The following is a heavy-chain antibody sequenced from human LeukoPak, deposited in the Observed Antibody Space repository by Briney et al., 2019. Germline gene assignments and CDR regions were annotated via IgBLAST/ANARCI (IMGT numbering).Heavy chain of an antibody. D-gene: IGHD3-22*01. CDR2: IYPGDSDT. Sequence: GESLKISCKGSGYSFTSYWIGWVRQMPGKGLEWMGIIYPGDSDTRYSLSFQGQVTISADKSISTAYLQWSSLKASDTAMYYCARTYYYDSSGYYYGYYFDYWGQGTLVTVSS. J-gene: IGHJ4*02. CDR1: GYSFTSYW. CDR3: ARTYYYDSSGYYYGYYFDY. V-gene: IGHV5-51*01.